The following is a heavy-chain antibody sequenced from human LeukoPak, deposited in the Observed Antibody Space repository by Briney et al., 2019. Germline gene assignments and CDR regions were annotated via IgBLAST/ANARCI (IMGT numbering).Heavy chain of an antibody. CDR2: INHSGST. CDR3: ARGGWNLPFARFDY. J-gene: IGHJ4*02. Sequence: SETLSLTCAVYGGSFSGYYWSWIRQPPGKGLEWIGEINHSGSTNYNPSPKSRVTISVDTSKNQFSLKLSSVTAADTAVYYCARGGWNLPFARFDYWGQGTLVTVSS. CDR1: GGSFSGYY. D-gene: IGHD1-1*01. V-gene: IGHV4-34*01.